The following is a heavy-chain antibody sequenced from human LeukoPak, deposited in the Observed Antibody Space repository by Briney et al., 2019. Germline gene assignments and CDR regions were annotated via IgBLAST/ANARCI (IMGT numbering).Heavy chain of an antibody. CDR3: ARIDTYYYDSSGYYSAFDI. Sequence: GGSLRLSCAASGFTFDNYGMSWVRQAPGKGLEWVAGINWNGGSTGYADSVKGRFTISRDNAKNSLYLQMNSMRAEATDLYYCARIDTYYYDSSGYYSAFDIWGQGTIVTVSS. V-gene: IGHV3-20*04. CDR1: GFTFDNYG. CDR2: INWNGGST. J-gene: IGHJ3*02. D-gene: IGHD3-22*01.